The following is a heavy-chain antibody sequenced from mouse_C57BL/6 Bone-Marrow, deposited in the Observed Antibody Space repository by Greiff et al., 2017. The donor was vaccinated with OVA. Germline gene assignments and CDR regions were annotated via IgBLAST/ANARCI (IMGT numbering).Heavy chain of an antibody. J-gene: IGHJ4*01. CDR1: GFTFSDYG. V-gene: IGHV5-17*01. D-gene: IGHD1-2*01. CDR3: ARPGYSTAGAMDY. Sequence: EVHLVESGGGLVKPGGSLKLSCAASGFTFSDYGMHWVRQAPEKGLEWVAYISSGSSTIYYADTVKGRFTISRDNAKNTLFLQMTSLRSEDTAMYYCARPGYSTAGAMDYWGQGTSVTVSS. CDR2: ISSGSSTI.